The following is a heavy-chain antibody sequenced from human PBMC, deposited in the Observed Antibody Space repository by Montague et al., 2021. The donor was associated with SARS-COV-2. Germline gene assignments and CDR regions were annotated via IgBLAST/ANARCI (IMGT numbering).Heavy chain of an antibody. CDR1: GGSVSSSSYY. D-gene: IGHD3-9*01. CDR2: IYYSGST. J-gene: IGHJ3*02. Sequence: SETLSLTCTVSGGSVSSSSYYWGWLRQPPGQGLEWIGSIYYSGSTYYNLPLQSRISISVDTSKNQFSLKLSSVTAAATAVYYCATYFDILTGYYVDAFDIWGQGTMVTVSS. CDR3: ATYFDILTGYYVDAFDI. V-gene: IGHV4-39*01.